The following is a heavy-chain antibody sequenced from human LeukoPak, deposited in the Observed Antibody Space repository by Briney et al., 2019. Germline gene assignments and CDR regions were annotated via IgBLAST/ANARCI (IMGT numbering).Heavy chain of an antibody. V-gene: IGHV3-7*01. D-gene: IGHD6-13*01. CDR2: IKQDGSEK. CDR3: ARERKGGSSWYYFDY. CDR1: GFTFSSYW. Sequence: PGGSLRLSCAASGFTFSSYWMSWVRQAPGKGLEWVANIKQDGSEKYYVDSVRGRFTISRDNAKNSLYLQMNSLRAEDTAVYYCARERKGGSSWYYFDYWGQGTLVTVSS. J-gene: IGHJ4*02.